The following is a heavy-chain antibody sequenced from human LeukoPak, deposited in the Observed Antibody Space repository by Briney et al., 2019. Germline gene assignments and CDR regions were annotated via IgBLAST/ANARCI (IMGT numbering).Heavy chain of an antibody. CDR1: GGSISSGGYY. J-gene: IGHJ6*02. D-gene: IGHD3-3*01. Sequence: NPSQTLSLTCTVSGGSISSGGYYWSWIRQHPGKGLEWIGYIYYSGSTYYNPSLKSRVTISVDTSKNQFSLKLSSVTAADTAVYYCARDLGVNPPRYYYYYGMDVWGQGTTVTVSS. CDR2: IYYSGST. V-gene: IGHV4-31*03. CDR3: ARDLGVNPPRYYYYYGMDV.